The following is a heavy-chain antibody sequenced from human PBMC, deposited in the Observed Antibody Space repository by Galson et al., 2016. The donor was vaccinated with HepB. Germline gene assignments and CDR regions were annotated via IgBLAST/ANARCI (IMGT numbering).Heavy chain of an antibody. CDR1: GFTFSTYT. CDR3: ARATDVPSGYRGGIFDM. D-gene: IGHD6-13*01. V-gene: IGHV3-48*02. Sequence: SLRLSCAASGFTFSTYTMNWVRQAPGKGLEWVSYISSSSGTIYYVDSVTGRFTISRDNAKNSLYLQMNSLRDEDTAVYFCARATDVPSGYRGGIFDMRGQGTVVTVSS. J-gene: IGHJ3*02. CDR2: ISSSSGTI.